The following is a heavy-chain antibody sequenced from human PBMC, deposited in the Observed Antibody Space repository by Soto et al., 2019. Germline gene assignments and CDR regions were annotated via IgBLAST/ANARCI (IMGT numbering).Heavy chain of an antibody. Sequence: QVQLVQSGAEEKKPGASVKVSCKASGYTFTSYAMHWVRQAPGQRIEGMGWINAGNGNTKYSQKFQGRVTITRDTSASTAYMELSRLRAEDTAVYYCVHSSGYYSFDYWGQGTLVTVSS. CDR3: VHSSGYYSFDY. V-gene: IGHV1-3*05. J-gene: IGHJ4*02. CDR1: GYTFTSYA. CDR2: INAGNGNT. D-gene: IGHD3-22*01.